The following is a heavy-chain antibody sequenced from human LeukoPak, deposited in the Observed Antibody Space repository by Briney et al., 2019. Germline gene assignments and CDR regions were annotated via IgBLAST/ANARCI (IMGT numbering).Heavy chain of an antibody. V-gene: IGHV3-15*01. CDR3: TSTPGGGGSRCS. J-gene: IGHJ3*01. Sequence: PGGSLRLSCAATGCTLSNAWMNWVRQAPGKGLEWVGLIKSKADGGTIDYTAPVKGRFTISRDDSKNTLYLEMSSLKTEDTAVYYCTSTPGGGGSRCSWGRGIMVTVSS. CDR2: IKSKADGGTI. D-gene: IGHD2-15*01. CDR1: GCTLSNAW.